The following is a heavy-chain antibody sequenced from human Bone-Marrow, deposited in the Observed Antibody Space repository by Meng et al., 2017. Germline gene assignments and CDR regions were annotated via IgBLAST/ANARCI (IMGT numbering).Heavy chain of an antibody. CDR2: IWHYGSNK. Sequence: GRRVQLGGGVVRPGRSLTLSCAASGFPFSSFAMNWVRQASGKGLEWGSIIWHYGSNKYYADSVRGRFTISRDNSENTLYLQMNSLRAEDTAVYYCVRDLGDGIWSGYRYWGQGALVTVSS. J-gene: IGHJ4*02. V-gene: IGHV3-33*01. D-gene: IGHD3-3*01. CDR1: GFPFSSFA. CDR3: VRDLGDGIWSGYRY.